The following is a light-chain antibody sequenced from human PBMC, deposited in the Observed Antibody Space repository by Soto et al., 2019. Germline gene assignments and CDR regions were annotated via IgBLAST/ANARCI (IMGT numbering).Light chain of an antibody. V-gene: IGKV3-20*01. J-gene: IGKJ1*01. CDR1: QSVSSSY. Sequence: EIVLTQSPGTLSLSPGERATLSCRASQSVSSSYLAWYQQKPGQPPRLLIYGTSTRTTGIPDRFSGSGSGTDFSLTISRLEPDDFAVYYCQQYGGSPTFGQGSKVEIE. CDR2: GTS. CDR3: QQYGGSPT.